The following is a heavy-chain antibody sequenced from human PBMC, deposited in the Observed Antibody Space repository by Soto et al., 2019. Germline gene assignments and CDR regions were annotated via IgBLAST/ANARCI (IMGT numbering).Heavy chain of an antibody. J-gene: IGHJ3*02. CDR1: GSTFSSSA. Sequence: SLRLSCAASGSTFSSSAMTWVRQAPGKGLEWVSAISGSGSVTYYTSSVRGRFTISRDNSRNTLYLQMNNLRAEDTAVYYCSRNTSGRQGSTLDIWGQGTMVTVSS. V-gene: IGHV3-23*01. CDR2: ISGSGSVT. D-gene: IGHD6-19*01. CDR3: SRNTSGRQGSTLDI.